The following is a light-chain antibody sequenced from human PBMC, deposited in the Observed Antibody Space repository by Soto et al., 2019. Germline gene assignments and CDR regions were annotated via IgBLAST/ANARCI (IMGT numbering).Light chain of an antibody. J-gene: IGKJ4*01. CDR2: AAS. CDR1: QSISNY. Sequence: DIQMTQSPSSLSASVGDRVTITCRASQSISNYLNWYQQKPGKAPKVLIYAASSFQSGVPSRFSGSGSGTDFPLPISSLQPEDFATYYCQQSYNTPQLTFGGGTMVEIK. CDR3: QQSYNTPQLT. V-gene: IGKV1-39*01.